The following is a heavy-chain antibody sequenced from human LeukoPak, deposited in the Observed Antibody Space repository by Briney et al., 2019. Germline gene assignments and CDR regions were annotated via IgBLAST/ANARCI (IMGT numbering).Heavy chain of an antibody. J-gene: IGHJ4*02. Sequence: GGSLRLSCAASGFTFSSNWMHWVRQAPGEGLVWVSRLSSDGMTITYADFVKGRFTISRDNAKNSLYLQMNSLRAEDTAVYYCATLSVVVVPAELNWGQGTLVTVSS. CDR3: ATLSVVVVPAELN. V-gene: IGHV3-74*01. D-gene: IGHD2-15*01. CDR1: GFTFSSNW. CDR2: LSSDGMTI.